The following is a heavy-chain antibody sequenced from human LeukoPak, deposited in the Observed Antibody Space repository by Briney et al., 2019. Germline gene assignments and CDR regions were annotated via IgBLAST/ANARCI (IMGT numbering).Heavy chain of an antibody. J-gene: IGHJ4*02. Sequence: GGSLRLSCAASGFIVSNTYMTWVRQAPGKGLEWVANIKQDGSEKYYVDSVKGRFTISRDNAKNSLYLQMNSLRAEDTAVYYCARDVLRFGELLLGYWGQGTLVTVSS. V-gene: IGHV3-7*01. CDR3: ARDVLRFGELLLGY. CDR1: GFIVSNTY. CDR2: IKQDGSEK. D-gene: IGHD3-10*01.